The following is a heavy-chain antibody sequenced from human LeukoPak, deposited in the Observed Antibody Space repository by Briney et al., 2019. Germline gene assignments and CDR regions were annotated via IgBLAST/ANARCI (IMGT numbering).Heavy chain of an antibody. D-gene: IGHD3-22*01. CDR1: GFTFSSYG. CDR2: RRYDGSNK. CDR3: SKDFSVYYYDSRVLDY. J-gene: IGHJ4*02. V-gene: IGHV3-30*02. Sequence: GGSLRLSCAASGFTFSSYGMHWVRQAPGKGLECVAFRRYDGSNKYYADSVKGRFTISRDNSKKTLYLQMNSLRPEDTAVYYCSKDFSVYYYDSRVLDYWGQGTLVTVSS.